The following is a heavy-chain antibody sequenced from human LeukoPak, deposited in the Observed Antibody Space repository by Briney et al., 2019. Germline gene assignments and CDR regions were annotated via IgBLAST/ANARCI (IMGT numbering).Heavy chain of an antibody. V-gene: IGHV3-48*03. CDR1: GFTFRSYE. Sequence: AGGSLRLSCATSGFTFRSYEANWVRQAPGKGLEWISYISSTSYSIYYADSVKGRFTISRDNAKSALYLQMDSLRVEDTGLYYCATSLGPRDYWGPGILVTVSS. D-gene: IGHD7-27*01. CDR2: ISSTSYSI. J-gene: IGHJ4*02. CDR3: ATSLGPRDY.